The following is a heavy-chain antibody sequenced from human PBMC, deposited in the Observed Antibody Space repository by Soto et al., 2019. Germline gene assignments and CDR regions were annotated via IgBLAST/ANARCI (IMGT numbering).Heavy chain of an antibody. V-gene: IGHV4-31*03. CDR1: GGSISSGGYY. CDR2: IYYSGST. J-gene: IGHJ3*02. D-gene: IGHD6-13*01. Sequence: SETLSLTCTVSGGSISSGGYYWSWIRQHPGKGLEWIGYIYYSGSTYYNPSLKSRVTISVDTSKNQFSLKLSSVTAADTAVYYCAREQMQQQLVHDDAFDIWGQGTMVTVSS. CDR3: AREQMQQQLVHDDAFDI.